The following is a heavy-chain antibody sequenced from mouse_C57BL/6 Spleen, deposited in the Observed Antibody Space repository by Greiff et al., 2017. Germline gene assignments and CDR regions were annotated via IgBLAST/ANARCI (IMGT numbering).Heavy chain of an antibody. V-gene: IGHV1-82*01. Sequence: SGPELVKPGASVKISCKASGYAFSSSWMNWVKQRPGKGLEWIGRIYPGDGDTNYNGKFKGKATLTADKSSSTAYMQLSSLTSEDSAVYFCARRDPDYWGQGTTLTVSS. CDR1: GYAFSSSW. D-gene: IGHD3-3*01. CDR3: ARRDPDY. CDR2: IYPGDGDT. J-gene: IGHJ2*01.